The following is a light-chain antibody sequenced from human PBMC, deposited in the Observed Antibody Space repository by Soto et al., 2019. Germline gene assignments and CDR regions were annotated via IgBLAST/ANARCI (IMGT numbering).Light chain of an antibody. V-gene: IGLV1-44*01. CDR1: SSNIGSNT. J-gene: IGLJ2*01. CDR2: SNN. Sequence: QSVLTQPPSASGTPGQRVTISCSGSSSNIGSNTVNWYQQLPGTAPKLLIYSNNDRPSGVPDRFSGSKSVTSASLSISGLQSDDEADYYCAALDDSLDGPVFGGGTNLTVL. CDR3: AALDDSLDGPV.